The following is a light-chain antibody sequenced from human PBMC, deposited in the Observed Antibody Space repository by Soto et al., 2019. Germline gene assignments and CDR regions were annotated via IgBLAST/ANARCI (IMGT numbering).Light chain of an antibody. CDR1: SNDVGGFNY. Sequence: QSVLTQPASVSGSPGQSTTISCSGTSNDVGGFNYVSWYQHHPGKAPKLILYEVNSRPSGVSYRFSGSKSGNTASLTISGLQAEDEADYFCSSYTTTSPYVFGSGTKLTVL. CDR3: SSYTTTSPYV. CDR2: EVN. V-gene: IGLV2-14*01. J-gene: IGLJ1*01.